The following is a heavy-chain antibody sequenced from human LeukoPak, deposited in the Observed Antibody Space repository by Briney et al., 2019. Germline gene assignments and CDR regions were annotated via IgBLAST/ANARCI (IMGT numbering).Heavy chain of an antibody. CDR1: GVTFSNSG. CDR2: IGHDGSNK. Sequence: GGSLRLSCAASGVTFSNSGMHWVRQAPGKGLEWVAYIGHDGSNKFYAESVKGRFTISGDNSKNTLYLQMNSLRAEDTAVYYCARDQGNSLDYWGQGTLVTVSS. D-gene: IGHD5-12*01. J-gene: IGHJ4*02. CDR3: ARDQGNSLDY. V-gene: IGHV3-30*02.